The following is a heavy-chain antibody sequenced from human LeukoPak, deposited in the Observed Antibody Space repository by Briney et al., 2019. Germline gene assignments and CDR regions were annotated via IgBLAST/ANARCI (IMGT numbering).Heavy chain of an antibody. J-gene: IGHJ5*01. CDR2: IYPSGST. V-gene: IGHV4-39*01. CDR3: VRLGWLFGSGSMNWFDS. D-gene: IGHD3-10*01. Sequence: SETLSLTCTVSGGAIGGNNYYWGWIRQSPVTGLEWIGSIYPSGSTYFNPSLRSRVTVSVDTSKNQFSLKLTSVTAADTAIYYCVRLGWLFGSGSMNWFDSWGQGTLVTVSS. CDR1: GGAIGGNNYY.